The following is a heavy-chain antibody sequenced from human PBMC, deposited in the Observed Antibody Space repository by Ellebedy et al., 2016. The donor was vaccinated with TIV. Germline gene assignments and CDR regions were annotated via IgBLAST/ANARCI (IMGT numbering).Heavy chain of an antibody. V-gene: IGHV3-33*01. CDR1: GFTFSSYG. D-gene: IGHD3-9*01. J-gene: IGHJ5*02. Sequence: GRSLRLSXAASGFTFSSYGMHWVRQAPGKGLEWVAVIWYDGSNKYYADSVKGRFTISRDNSKDTLYLQMNSLRAEDTAVYYCARARLDWNWFDPWGQGTLVTVSS. CDR3: ARARLDWNWFDP. CDR2: IWYDGSNK.